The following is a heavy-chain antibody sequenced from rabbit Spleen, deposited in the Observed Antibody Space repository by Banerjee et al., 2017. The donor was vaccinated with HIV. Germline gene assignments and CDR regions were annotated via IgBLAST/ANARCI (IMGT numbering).Heavy chain of an antibody. V-gene: IGHV1S45*01. D-gene: IGHD2-1*01. CDR1: GVSFSGSSY. J-gene: IGHJ4*01. CDR3: ARGSAAMTMVITGFYLGL. CDR2: IEGGSSSFT. Sequence: QQQLVESGGGLVKPEGSLTLTCIASGVSFSGSSYMCWVRQAPGKGLEWIACIEGGSSSFTYFASWAKGRFTISKTSSTTVTLQMTSLTAADTATYFCARGSAAMTMVITGFYLGLWGPGTLVTVS.